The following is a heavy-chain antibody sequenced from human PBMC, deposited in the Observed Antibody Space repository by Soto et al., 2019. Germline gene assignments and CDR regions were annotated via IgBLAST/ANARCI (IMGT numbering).Heavy chain of an antibody. V-gene: IGHV1-58*01. CDR1: GFTFPNSA. CDR2: IVVGSGNT. J-gene: IGHJ4*02. CDR3: AADDMTTFI. Sequence: GASVKVSCKASGFTFPNSAVQWVRQARGQRLEWIGWIVVGSGNTNSAQKFQERVTFTRDMSTSTVYMELSSLIFEDTAVYYCAADDMTTFIWGQGTLVTVSS. D-gene: IGHD1-1*01.